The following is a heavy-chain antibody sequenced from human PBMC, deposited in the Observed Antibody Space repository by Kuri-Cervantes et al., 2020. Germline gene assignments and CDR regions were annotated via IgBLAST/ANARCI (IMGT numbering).Heavy chain of an antibody. CDR2: IYYSGST. J-gene: IGHJ2*01. CDR1: GGSISSSSYY. Sequence: SETLSLTCTVSGGSISSSSYYWGWIRQPPGKGLEWIGSIYYSGSTYYNPSLKSRVTISVDTSKNQFPLKLSSVTAADTAVYYCARDNGNWYFDLWGRGTLVTVSS. V-gene: IGHV4-39*06. CDR3: ARDNGNWYFDL.